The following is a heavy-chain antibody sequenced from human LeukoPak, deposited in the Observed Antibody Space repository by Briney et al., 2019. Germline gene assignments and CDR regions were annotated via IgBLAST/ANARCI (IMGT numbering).Heavy chain of an antibody. J-gene: IGHJ4*02. CDR2: IYYSGST. CDR1: GGSISSYY. D-gene: IGHD6-6*01. V-gene: IGHV4-59*12. Sequence: SETLSLTCTVSGGSISSYYWSWIRQPPGKGLEWIGYIYYSGSTNYNPSLKSRVTISVDTSKNQFSLKLSSVTAADTAVYYCARDTSSSPFDYWGQGTLVTVSS. CDR3: ARDTSSSPFDY.